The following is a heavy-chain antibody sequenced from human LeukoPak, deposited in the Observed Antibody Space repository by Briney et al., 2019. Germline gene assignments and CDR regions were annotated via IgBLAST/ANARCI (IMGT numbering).Heavy chain of an antibody. D-gene: IGHD3-16*01. CDR3: ARLGSEFLSFDP. V-gene: IGHV3-48*03. CDR1: GFTFSSYE. CDR2: ISSSGSTI. J-gene: IGHJ5*02. Sequence: TGGSLRLSCAASGFTFSSYEMNWVRQAPGKELEWVSYISSSGSTIYYADSVKGRFTISRDNAKNSLYLQMNSLRAEDTAVYYCARLGSEFLSFDPWGQGTLVTVSS.